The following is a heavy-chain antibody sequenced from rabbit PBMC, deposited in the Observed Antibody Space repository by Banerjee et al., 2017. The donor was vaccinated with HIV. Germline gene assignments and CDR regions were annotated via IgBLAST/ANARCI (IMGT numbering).Heavy chain of an antibody. D-gene: IGHD1-1*01. CDR3: ARNYVNAFDP. Sequence: QQQLEESGGGLVKPGGTLTLTCTASGFSFSNIYWICWVRQAPGKGLEWIACVDSGDGDTYSANWAKGQFTFSKTSSTTVTLQMTSLTAADTATYFCARNYVNAFDPWGPGTLVTVS. CDR2: VDSGDGDT. V-gene: IGHV1S45*01. CDR1: GFSFSNIYW. J-gene: IGHJ2*01.